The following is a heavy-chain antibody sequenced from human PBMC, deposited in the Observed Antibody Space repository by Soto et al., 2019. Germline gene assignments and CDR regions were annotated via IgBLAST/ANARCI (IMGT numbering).Heavy chain of an antibody. J-gene: IGHJ4*02. CDR1: GGSISSGDYY. CDR2: IYYSGST. CDR3: ARDCVRGYYFDY. Sequence: SETLSLTCTVSGGSISSGDYYWSWIRQPPGKGLEWIGYIYYSGSTYYNPSLKSRVTISVDTSKNQFSLKLSSVTAADTAVYYCARDCVRGYYFDYWGQGTLVTVSS. V-gene: IGHV4-30-4*01. D-gene: IGHD1-26*01.